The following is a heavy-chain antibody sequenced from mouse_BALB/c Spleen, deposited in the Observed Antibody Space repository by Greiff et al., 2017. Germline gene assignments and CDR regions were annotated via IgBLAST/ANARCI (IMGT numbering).Heavy chain of an antibody. CDR3: TREGSYYRYDWFAY. D-gene: IGHD2-14*01. J-gene: IGHJ3*01. V-gene: IGHV1-5*01. Sequence: SGTVLARPGASVKMSCKASGYSFTSYWMHWVKQRPGQGLEWIGAIYPGNSDTSYNQKFKGKAKLTAVTSASTAYMELSSLTNEDSAVYYCTREGSYYRYDWFAYWGQGTLVTVSA. CDR1: GYSFTSYW. CDR2: IYPGNSDT.